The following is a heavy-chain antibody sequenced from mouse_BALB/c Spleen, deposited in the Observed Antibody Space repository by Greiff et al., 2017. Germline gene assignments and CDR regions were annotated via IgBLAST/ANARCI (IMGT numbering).Heavy chain of an antibody. CDR1: GYTFTSYT. CDR3: ARGGSLAY. Sequence: QVQLKESAAELARPGASVKMSCKASGYTFTSYTMHWVKQRPGQGLEWIGYINPSSGYTEYNQKFKDKTTLTADKSSSTAYMQLSSLTSEDSAVYYCARGGSLAYGGQGSLVTVSA. CDR2: INPSSGYT. J-gene: IGHJ3*01. V-gene: IGHV1-4*02.